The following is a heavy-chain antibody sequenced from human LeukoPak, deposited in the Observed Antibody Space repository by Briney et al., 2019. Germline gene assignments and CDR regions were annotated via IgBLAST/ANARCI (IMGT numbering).Heavy chain of an antibody. CDR1: GGSISSYY. CDR2: IYYSGST. Sequence: PSETLSLTCTVSGGSISSYYWSWIRQPPGQGLEWIGYIYYSGSTNYNPSLKSRVTISVDTSKNQFSLKLSSVTAADTAVYYCARVKFNRYFDYWGQGTLVTVSS. CDR3: ARVKFNRYFDY. D-gene: IGHD2/OR15-2a*01. V-gene: IGHV4-59*01. J-gene: IGHJ4*02.